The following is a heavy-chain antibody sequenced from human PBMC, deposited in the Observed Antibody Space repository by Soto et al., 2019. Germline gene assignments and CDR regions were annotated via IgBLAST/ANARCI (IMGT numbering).Heavy chain of an antibody. Sequence: QVHLEQSGAEVKKPGASVKVSCKASGYTFTSYGITWVRQAPGQGLEWMGWISADNGNTEYSQKLQGRVTMTTDTSTSTAYMELRSLRSDDTAVYYCAREVSGPNWNYGAGLYYFDYWGQGTLVTVSS. CDR3: AREVSGPNWNYGAGLYYFDY. CDR2: ISADNGNT. CDR1: GYTFTSYG. D-gene: IGHD1-7*01. J-gene: IGHJ4*02. V-gene: IGHV1-18*01.